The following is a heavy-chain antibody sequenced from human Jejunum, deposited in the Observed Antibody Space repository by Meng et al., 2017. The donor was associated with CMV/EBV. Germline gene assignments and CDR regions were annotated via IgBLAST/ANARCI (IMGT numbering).Heavy chain of an antibody. D-gene: IGHD1-26*01. CDR1: GFTFSTYG. CDR2: ISYDGTNK. Sequence: SGFTFSTYGMHWVRQAPGKGLEWVAVISYDGTNKYYTNSVKGRFTISRDSPRNTLYLQMNSLRADDTAVYYCARGGGGSWHAFDIWGQGTMVTVSS. V-gene: IGHV3-30*19. CDR3: ARGGGGSWHAFDI. J-gene: IGHJ3*02.